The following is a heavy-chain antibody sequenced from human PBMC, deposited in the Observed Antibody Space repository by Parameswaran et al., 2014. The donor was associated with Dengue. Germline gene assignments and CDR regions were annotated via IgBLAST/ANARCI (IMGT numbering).Heavy chain of an antibody. J-gene: IGHJ4*02. Sequence: VRQAPGKGLEWVAVIWYDGSNKYYADSVKGRFTISRDNSKNTLYLQMNSLRAEDTAVYYCARVPARAVAGPMGYWGQGTLVTVSS. D-gene: IGHD6-19*01. CDR3: ARVPARAVAGPMGY. CDR2: IWYDGSNK. V-gene: IGHV3-33*01.